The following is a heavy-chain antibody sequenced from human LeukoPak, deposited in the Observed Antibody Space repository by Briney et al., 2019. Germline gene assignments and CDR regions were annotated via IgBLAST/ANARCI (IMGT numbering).Heavy chain of an antibody. V-gene: IGHV3-30-3*01. CDR1: GFTFSSYA. D-gene: IGHD4-17*01. Sequence: GGSLRLSCAASGFTFSSYAMHCVRQAPGKGLEWVAVISYDGSNKYYADSVKGRFTISRDNSKNTLYLQMNSLRAEDTAVYYCAREEPRYGDSYSPDAFDIWGQGTMVTVSS. CDR2: ISYDGSNK. CDR3: AREEPRYGDSYSPDAFDI. J-gene: IGHJ3*02.